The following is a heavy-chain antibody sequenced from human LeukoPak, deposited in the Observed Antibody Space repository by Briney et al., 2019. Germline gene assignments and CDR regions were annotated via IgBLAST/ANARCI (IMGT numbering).Heavy chain of an antibody. CDR1: GGSISSGDYY. CDR3: AREYQLLFPFSNWFDP. J-gene: IGHJ5*02. CDR2: IYYSGST. Sequence: SETLSLTCTVSGGSISSGDYYWSWIRQPPGKGLEWIGYIYYSGSTYYNPSLKSRVTISVDTSKNQFSLKLSSVTAADTAVYYCAREYQLLFPFSNWFDPWGQGTLVTVSS. V-gene: IGHV4-30-4*08. D-gene: IGHD2-2*01.